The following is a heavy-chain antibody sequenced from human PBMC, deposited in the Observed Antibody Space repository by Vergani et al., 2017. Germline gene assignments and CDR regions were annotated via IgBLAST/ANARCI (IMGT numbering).Heavy chain of an antibody. V-gene: IGHV1-2*02. J-gene: IGHJ4*02. D-gene: IGHD2-2*01. CDR1: GYTFTDYF. CDR3: ASVGTSSNRDYFDY. Sequence: QVQLVQSGAEVKKPGASVKVSCKASGYTFTDYFMHWVLQAPGQGLEWMGWINPNSGGTNYAQKFQGRVTMTRDTSISTAYMELSNLRSDDTAVYYCASVGTSSNRDYFDYWGQGTLVTVSS. CDR2: INPNSGGT.